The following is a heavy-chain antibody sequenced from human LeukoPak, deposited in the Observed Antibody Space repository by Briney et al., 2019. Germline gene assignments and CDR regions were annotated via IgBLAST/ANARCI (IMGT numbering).Heavy chain of an antibody. V-gene: IGHV1-2*06. CDR3: ARIQYQVWFGENDAFDI. Sequence: GASVKVSCKASGYTFTGYYMHWVRQAPGQGLEWMGRINPNSGGTNYAQKFQGRVTMTRDTSISTAYMELSRLRSDDTAVYYCARIQYQVWFGENDAFDIWGQGTMVTVSS. J-gene: IGHJ3*02. CDR1: GYTFTGYY. D-gene: IGHD3-10*01. CDR2: INPNSGGT.